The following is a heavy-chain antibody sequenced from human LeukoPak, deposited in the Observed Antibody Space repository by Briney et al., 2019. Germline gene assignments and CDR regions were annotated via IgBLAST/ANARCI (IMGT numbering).Heavy chain of an antibody. Sequence: SETLSLTCTVYGGSFSGYYWSWIRQTPGKGLEWIGESNHSGGTNYNPSLKSRVTISVDTSKKQFSLKLTSVTAADTAVYYCAKSNGYGLIDIWGQGTMVTVSS. D-gene: IGHD3-10*01. CDR3: AKSNGYGLIDI. CDR2: SNHSGGT. J-gene: IGHJ3*02. V-gene: IGHV4-34*01. CDR1: GGSFSGYY.